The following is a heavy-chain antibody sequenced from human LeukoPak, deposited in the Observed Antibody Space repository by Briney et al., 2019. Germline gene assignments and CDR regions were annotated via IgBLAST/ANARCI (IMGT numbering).Heavy chain of an antibody. CDR1: GGSIDSYY. Sequence: SETLSLTCSVSGGSIDSYYCSLILQPAGKGLEWIGCIYSSGGTNYNPSLQSRVSMSVDTSKNQFSLKLTSVTAADTAVYYCARGGKATVVTMWGQGILVTVSS. CDR2: IYSSGGT. D-gene: IGHD4-23*01. J-gene: IGHJ4*02. CDR3: ARGGKATVVTM. V-gene: IGHV4-4*07.